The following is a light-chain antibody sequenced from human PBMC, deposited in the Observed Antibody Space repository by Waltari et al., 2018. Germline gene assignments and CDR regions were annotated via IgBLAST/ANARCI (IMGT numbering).Light chain of an antibody. CDR1: QTISSW. CDR2: RAS. J-gene: IGKJ5*01. Sequence: DIQMTQSPSTLSASVGDRVTITCRASQTISSWLAWYQQQPGKAPRLLIYRASTLESGVPSRFSGSGAGTEFTLTISSRQPDDFATYYCQQYKSYSITFGQGTRLEIK. CDR3: QQYKSYSIT. V-gene: IGKV1-5*03.